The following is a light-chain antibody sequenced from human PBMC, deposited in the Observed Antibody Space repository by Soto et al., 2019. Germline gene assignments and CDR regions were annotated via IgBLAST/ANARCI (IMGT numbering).Light chain of an antibody. CDR3: QQYNNWPPWT. V-gene: IGKV3-15*01. J-gene: IGKJ1*01. CDR1: QSVSSN. Sequence: EIVLTQSPATVSVSPGERATLSCRASQSVSSNLAWYQQKPGQAPRLLIYGASTRATGIPARFSGSGSGTEFTFTISSLESEDFAVYYCQQYNNWPPWTFGQGTKVEIK. CDR2: GAS.